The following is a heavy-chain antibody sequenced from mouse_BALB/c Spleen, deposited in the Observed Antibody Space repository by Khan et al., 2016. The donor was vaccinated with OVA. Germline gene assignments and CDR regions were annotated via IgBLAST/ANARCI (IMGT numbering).Heavy chain of an antibody. V-gene: IGHV1S137*01. CDR3: ARGSGNSRFAY. CDR1: GYTFTDFA. J-gene: IGHJ3*01. Sequence: QVQLKQSGAELVRPGVSVKISCKGAGYTFTDFAMHWVKQSHAKSLEWIGVISTYYGDASYNQKFKGKATVTVDKSSSTAYMELARLTSEDSTISYCARGSGNSRFAYWGQGTLVTVSA. CDR2: ISTYYGDA. D-gene: IGHD1-3*01.